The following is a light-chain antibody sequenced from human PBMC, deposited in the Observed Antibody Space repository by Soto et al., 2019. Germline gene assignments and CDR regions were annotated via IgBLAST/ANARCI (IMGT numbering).Light chain of an antibody. CDR3: MQATHLPWT. V-gene: IGKV2-24*01. CDR2: KIS. Sequence: DIVMTQPPLSSPVTLGQPASISCRSSQGLVHSDGNTYLSWLHQRPGQPPRLLIYKISMRCSVVPDRFRGSREGADFTLKISRVEAEDVGVYFCMQATHLPWTFGQGTKVEIK. CDR1: QGLVHSDGNTY. J-gene: IGKJ1*01.